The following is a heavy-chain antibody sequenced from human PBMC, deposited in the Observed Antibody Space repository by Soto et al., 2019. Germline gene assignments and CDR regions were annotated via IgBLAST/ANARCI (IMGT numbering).Heavy chain of an antibody. D-gene: IGHD3-10*01. J-gene: IGHJ6*02. V-gene: IGHV4-39*07. CDR2: IYYSGST. CDR3: ARGWFGDRYYYYYGMDV. Sequence: SETLSLTCTVSGGSVSSSSYDWGWIRQPPGKGLEWIGSIYYSGSTYYNPSLKSRVTISVDKSKNQFSLKLSSVTAADTAVYYCARGWFGDRYYYYYGMDVWGQGTTVTVSS. CDR1: GGSVSSSSYD.